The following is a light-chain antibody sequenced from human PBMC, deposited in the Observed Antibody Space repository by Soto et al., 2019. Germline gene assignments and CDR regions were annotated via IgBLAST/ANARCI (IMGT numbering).Light chain of an antibody. CDR3: SSYAGNNIFYV. CDR1: SNDVGGYNF. V-gene: IGLV2-8*01. Sequence: CAGTSNDVGGYNFVSWYQQHPGKAPKLMIFEVSKRPSGVPDRFSGSKSGNTASLTVSGLQAEDEADYYCSSYAGNNIFYVFGTGTKVTVL. J-gene: IGLJ1*01. CDR2: EVS.